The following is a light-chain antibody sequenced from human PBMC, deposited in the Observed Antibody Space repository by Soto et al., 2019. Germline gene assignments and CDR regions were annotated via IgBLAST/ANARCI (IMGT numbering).Light chain of an antibody. CDR2: SDN. CDR3: ASWDDSLNGPV. J-gene: IGLJ3*02. V-gene: IGLV1-44*01. Sequence: QSVLTQPPSASGTPGQRVTMSCSGSSSNIVSYSVSWYLHLPGTAPKLLIYSDNQRPSGVPDRLSGSKSGTSASLAISGPQSEDEADYYGASWDDSLNGPVFGGGTKLTVL. CDR1: SSNIVSYS.